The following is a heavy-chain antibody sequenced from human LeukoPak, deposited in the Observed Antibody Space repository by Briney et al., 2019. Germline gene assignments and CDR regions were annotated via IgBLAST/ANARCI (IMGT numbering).Heavy chain of an antibody. CDR1: GVSISSGGYY. V-gene: IGHV4-30-2*01. J-gene: IGHJ5*02. Sequence: PSETLSLTCTVSGVSISSGGYYWSWIRQPPGKGLEWIGYIYHSGSTYYNPSLKTRVTISVERSKNQFSLKLSSVTAADTAVYYCARAHPWFDPWGQGTLVTVSS. CDR2: IYHSGST. CDR3: ARAHPWFDP.